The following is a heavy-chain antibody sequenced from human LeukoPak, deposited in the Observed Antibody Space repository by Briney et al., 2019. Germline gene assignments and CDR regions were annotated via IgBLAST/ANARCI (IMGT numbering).Heavy chain of an antibody. J-gene: IGHJ5*02. Sequence: GGSLRLSCAASGFTFSSYSMNWVRQAPGKGLEWVSSISSSSSYIYYADSVKGRFTISRDNAKNSLYLQMNSLRAEDTAVYYCARDGYSGYARLNWFDPWGQGTLVTVSS. CDR1: GFTFSSYS. D-gene: IGHD5-12*01. CDR3: ARDGYSGYARLNWFDP. V-gene: IGHV3-21*01. CDR2: ISSSSSYI.